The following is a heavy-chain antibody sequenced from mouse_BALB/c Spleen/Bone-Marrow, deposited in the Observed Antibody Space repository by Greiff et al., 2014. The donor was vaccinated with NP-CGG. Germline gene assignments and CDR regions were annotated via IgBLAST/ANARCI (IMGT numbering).Heavy chain of an antibody. CDR3: ARVGLRLPYYFDY. Sequence: QVQLQESGPQVVRPGALVKISCKASGYSFTSYWMHWVKQRPGQGLEWIGMIDPSDSETRLNQKFKDKATLTVDKSSSTAYMQVSSPTSEDSAVYYCARVGLRLPYYFDYWGQGTTLTVSS. CDR2: IDPSDSET. J-gene: IGHJ2*01. CDR1: GYSFTSYW. D-gene: IGHD1-2*01. V-gene: IGHV1S127*01.